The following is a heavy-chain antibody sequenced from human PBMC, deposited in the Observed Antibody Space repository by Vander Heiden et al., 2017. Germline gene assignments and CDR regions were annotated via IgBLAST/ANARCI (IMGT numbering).Heavy chain of an antibody. Sequence: QVQLVESGGGVVQPGRSLRLSCAASGLPFSSYGMHWVRQAPGKGLEWVAVIWYDGSNKYYADSVKGRFTISRDNSKNTLYLQMNSLRAEDTAVYYCARDANVYNNMLYYYGMDVWGQGTTVTVSS. J-gene: IGHJ6*02. CDR3: ARDANVYNNMLYYYGMDV. V-gene: IGHV3-33*01. CDR1: GLPFSSYG. CDR2: IWYDGSNK. D-gene: IGHD4-4*01.